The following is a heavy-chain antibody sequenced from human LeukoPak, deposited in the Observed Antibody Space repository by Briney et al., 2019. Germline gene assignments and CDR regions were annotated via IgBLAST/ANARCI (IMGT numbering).Heavy chain of an antibody. V-gene: IGHV4-59*01. D-gene: IGHD7-27*01. CDR3: ASRKLGNDY. CDR2: IYYTGT. J-gene: IGHJ4*02. Sequence: SETLSLTCAVYGGSFSGYYWSWIRQPPGKGLEWIGYIYYTGTSYNPSLKSRVTISADTSKNQFSLKLISVTAADTAVYYCASRKLGNDYWGQGTLVTVSS. CDR1: GGSFSGYY.